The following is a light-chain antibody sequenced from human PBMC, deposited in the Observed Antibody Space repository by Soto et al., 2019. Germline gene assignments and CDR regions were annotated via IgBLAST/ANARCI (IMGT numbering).Light chain of an antibody. V-gene: IGKV1-8*01. J-gene: IGKJ4*01. CDR3: QQYYSYPRPT. CDR1: QGISSY. CDR2: AAS. Sequence: AIRMTQSPSSFSASTGDRVTITCRASQGISSYLAWYQQKPGKAPKLLIYAASTLQSGVPSRFSGSGSGTDFTLTLSCLQSEDFSTFYCQQYYSYPRPTFGGGTKV.